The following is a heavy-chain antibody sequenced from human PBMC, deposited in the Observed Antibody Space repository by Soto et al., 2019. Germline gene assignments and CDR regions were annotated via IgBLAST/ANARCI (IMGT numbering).Heavy chain of an antibody. CDR2: IKQDGSEK. V-gene: IGHV3-7*01. Sequence: GGSLRLSCAASGFTFSSYWMSWVRQAPGKGLEWVANIKQDGSEKYYVDSVKGRFTISRDKAKNSLYLQMNSLRAEDTAVYYCARGDIVVVVAATYYFDYWGQGTLVTVSS. D-gene: IGHD2-15*01. J-gene: IGHJ4*02. CDR1: GFTFSSYW. CDR3: ARGDIVVVVAATYYFDY.